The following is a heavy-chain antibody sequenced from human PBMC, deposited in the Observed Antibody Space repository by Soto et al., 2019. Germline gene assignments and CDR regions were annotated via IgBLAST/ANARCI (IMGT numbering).Heavy chain of an antibody. D-gene: IGHD2-15*01. CDR3: AKDKDGGRSRVYFDY. V-gene: IGHV3-23*01. CDR2: ISGSGGST. Sequence: ASVRLSCAASGFTFSSYAMSWVRQAPGKGLEWVSAISGSGGSTYYADSVKGRFTISRDNSKNTLYLQMNSLKAEDTAVYYCAKDKDGGRSRVYFDYWGQGTLVTVSS. CDR1: GFTFSSYA. J-gene: IGHJ4*02.